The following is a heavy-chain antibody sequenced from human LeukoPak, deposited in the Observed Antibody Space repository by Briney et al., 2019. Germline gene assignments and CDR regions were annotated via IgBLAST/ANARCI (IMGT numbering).Heavy chain of an antibody. Sequence: ASVKVSCKASGYTFTGYYMHWVRQAPGQGLEWMGWINPNSGGTNYAQKFQGRVTMTRDTSTSTAYMELRSLRSDDTAVYYCARDRAYYGSGSYSCPGYWGQGTLVTVSS. D-gene: IGHD3-10*01. V-gene: IGHV1-2*02. CDR2: INPNSGGT. CDR1: GYTFTGYY. J-gene: IGHJ4*02. CDR3: ARDRAYYGSGSYSCPGY.